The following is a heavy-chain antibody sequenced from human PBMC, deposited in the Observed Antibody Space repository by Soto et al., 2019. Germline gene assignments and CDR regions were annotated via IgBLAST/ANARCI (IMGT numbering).Heavy chain of an antibody. V-gene: IGHV3-66*01. D-gene: IGHD3-16*01. Sequence: EVQLVESGGGLVQPGGALRLSCAASGLTVNNNYISWVGQAQGRGLEWVSVIYSGGNTYYADSVKGRFTISRDNSKNTLYLQMNSLRVEDTAVYYCARGGGGVPIDYWGQGTLVTVSS. CDR1: GLTVNNNY. J-gene: IGHJ4*02. CDR3: ARGGGGVPIDY. CDR2: IYSGGNT.